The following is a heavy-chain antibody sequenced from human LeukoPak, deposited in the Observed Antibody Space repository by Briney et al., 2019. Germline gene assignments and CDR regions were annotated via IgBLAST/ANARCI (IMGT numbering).Heavy chain of an antibody. J-gene: IGHJ6*03. Sequence: PSETLSLTCTVSGGSISSSSYYWGWIRQPPGKGLEWIGSIYYSGSTYYNPSLKSRVTISVDTSKNQFSLKLSSVTAADTAVYYCARGNIVVVPAAPSDYYYYYMDVWGKGTTVTVSS. CDR2: IYYSGST. V-gene: IGHV4-39*01. D-gene: IGHD2-2*01. CDR1: GGSISSSSYY. CDR3: ARGNIVVVPAAPSDYYYYYMDV.